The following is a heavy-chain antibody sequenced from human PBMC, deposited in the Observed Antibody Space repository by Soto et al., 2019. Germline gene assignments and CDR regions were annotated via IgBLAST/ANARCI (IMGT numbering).Heavy chain of an antibody. CDR2: INHSGST. Sequence: SETLSLTCAVYVGSCSGYYWSWIRQPPGKGLEWIGEINHSGSTNYNPSLKSRVTISVDTSKNQFSLKLSSVTAADTAVYYCARYCSGGSCYGGGWFDPWGQGTLVTVSS. J-gene: IGHJ5*02. D-gene: IGHD2-15*01. CDR1: VGSCSGYY. CDR3: ARYCSGGSCYGGGWFDP. V-gene: IGHV4-34*01.